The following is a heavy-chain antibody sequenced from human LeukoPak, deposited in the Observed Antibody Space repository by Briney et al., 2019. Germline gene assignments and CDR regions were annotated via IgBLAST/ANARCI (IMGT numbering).Heavy chain of an antibody. CDR3: ARTWTQLFTPDFDL. J-gene: IGHJ4*02. D-gene: IGHD1-1*01. CDR2: INPNTGVT. CDR1: GYTFSGHY. Sequence: VASVKVSCKASGYTFSGHYLHWVRQAPGQGLEWMGRINPNTGVTQYTENFQGRVTMTGDTSISTAYMELNGLRSDDTAIYYCARTWTQLFTPDFDLWGQGTLVTVSS. V-gene: IGHV1-2*06.